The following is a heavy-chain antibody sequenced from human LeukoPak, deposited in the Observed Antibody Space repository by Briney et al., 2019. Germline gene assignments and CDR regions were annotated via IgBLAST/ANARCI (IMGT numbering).Heavy chain of an antibody. CDR2: TRNKVDSYTT. CDR1: GFALSAHH. D-gene: IGHD2-2*02. J-gene: IGHJ6*02. CDR3: ARVSMTVYRGSNYYYGMDV. Sequence: GGSLRLSCAASGFALSAHHMDWVRQGPGKGLEWVGRTRNKVDSYTTEYAASVKGRFTISRDDSKNSLYMEMNSLETEDTAVYYCARVSMTVYRGSNYYYGMDVWGQGTTVTVSS. V-gene: IGHV3-72*01.